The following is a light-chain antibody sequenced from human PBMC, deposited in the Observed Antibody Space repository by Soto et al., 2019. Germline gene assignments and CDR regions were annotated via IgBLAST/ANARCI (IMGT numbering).Light chain of an antibody. J-gene: IGKJ3*01. V-gene: IGKV1-33*01. CDR1: QDISNY. CDR2: DAS. Sequence: DIQMTQSPSSLSASVGDRVTITCQASQDISNYLNWYQQKPGKAPKLLIYDASNLEAGVPLRFSGSGSGTDFTFPISGLQPEDIATYYCQQYDNLPSVTFGPGTKVEIK. CDR3: QQYDNLPSVT.